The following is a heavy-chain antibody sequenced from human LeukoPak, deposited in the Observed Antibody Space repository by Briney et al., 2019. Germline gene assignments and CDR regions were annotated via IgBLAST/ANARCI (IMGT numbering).Heavy chain of an antibody. D-gene: IGHD2-2*01. CDR1: GGSISSGGYY. CDR2: IYYSGST. J-gene: IGHJ5*02. V-gene: IGHV4-31*03. Sequence: SETLSLTRTVAGGSISSGGYYWSWIRQHPGKGLEWIGYIYYSGSTYYNPSLKSRVTISVDTSKNQFSLKLSSVTAADTAVYYCARADIVVVPAAVNWFDPWGQGTLVTVSS. CDR3: ARADIVVVPAAVNWFDP.